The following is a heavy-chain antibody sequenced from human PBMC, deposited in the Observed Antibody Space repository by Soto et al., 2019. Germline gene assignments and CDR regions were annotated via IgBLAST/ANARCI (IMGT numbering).Heavy chain of an antibody. V-gene: IGHV4-59*01. Sequence: QVQLQESGPGLVKPSETLSLTCSVSVDSMRTYYWNWIRQPPGGGLEWIGHIYYSRSTNYNPSLQSRVTMSVDTSKNHFSLKLSSVTAADTAVYYCARAGTSTWYFDLWGRGTLVIVSS. CDR3: ARAGTSTWYFDL. CDR1: VDSMRTYY. D-gene: IGHD1-1*01. CDR2: IYYSRST. J-gene: IGHJ2*01.